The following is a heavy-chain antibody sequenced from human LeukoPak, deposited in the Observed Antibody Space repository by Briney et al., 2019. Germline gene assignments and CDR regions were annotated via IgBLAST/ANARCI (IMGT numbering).Heavy chain of an antibody. CDR2: IYYSGDT. CDR1: GGSISSYY. CDR3: ASAIQLWLPTLFDY. Sequence: SETLSLTCTVSGGSISSYYWSWIRQPPGKGLEGIGSIYYSGDTYYNPSLKRRVTMSVDTSKHQFSLKLSSVTAADTAVYYCASAIQLWLPTLFDYWGQGTLVTVSS. V-gene: IGHV4-59*04. D-gene: IGHD5-18*01. J-gene: IGHJ4*02.